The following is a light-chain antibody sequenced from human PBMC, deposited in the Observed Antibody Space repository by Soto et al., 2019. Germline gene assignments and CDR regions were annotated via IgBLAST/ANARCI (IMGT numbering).Light chain of an antibody. J-gene: IGLJ1*01. CDR2: GNS. V-gene: IGLV1-40*01. Sequence: QSVLTQPPSVSGAPGQRVTISCTGSSSKIGAGYDVHWYQQLPGTAPKLLIYGNSNRPSGVPDRFSGSKSGTSASLAITGLQAEDEADYYCKSYDSSLSGWVFGTGTKVTVL. CDR1: SSKIGAGYD. CDR3: KSYDSSLSGWV.